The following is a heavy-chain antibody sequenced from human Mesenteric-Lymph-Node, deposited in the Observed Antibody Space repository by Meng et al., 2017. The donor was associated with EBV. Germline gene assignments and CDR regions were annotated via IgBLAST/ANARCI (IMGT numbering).Heavy chain of an antibody. D-gene: IGHD6-13*01. Sequence: QVERQESGPGLVKPSGTLSLTCSVSGGDISSSSWWSWVRQPPGKGLEWLGEIYHSSGTTNYNPSLKSRVTISLDKSKNQFYLNLSSVTAADTAVYYCARLPPTTGYGTARSYWGQGTLVTVSS. CDR3: ARLPPTTGYGTARSY. CDR2: IYHSSGTT. V-gene: IGHV4-4*02. CDR1: GGDISSSSW. J-gene: IGHJ4*02.